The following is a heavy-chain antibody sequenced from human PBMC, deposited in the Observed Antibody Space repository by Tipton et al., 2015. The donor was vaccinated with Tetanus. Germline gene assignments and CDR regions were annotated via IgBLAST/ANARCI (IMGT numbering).Heavy chain of an antibody. Sequence: TLSLTCTVSGGSISSYYWSWIRQPAGKGLEWIGRIYTSGSTNYNPSLKSRVTMSVDTSKNQFSLKLSSVTDADTAVYYCASHYGSGSDDAFDIWCQGTMVTVSS. J-gene: IGHJ3*02. CDR2: IYTSGST. D-gene: IGHD3-10*01. CDR3: ASHYGSGSDDAFDI. V-gene: IGHV4-4*07. CDR1: GGSISSYY.